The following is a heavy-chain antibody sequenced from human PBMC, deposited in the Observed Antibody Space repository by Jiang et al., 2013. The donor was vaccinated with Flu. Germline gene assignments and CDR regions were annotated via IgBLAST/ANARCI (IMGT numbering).Heavy chain of an antibody. J-gene: IGHJ5*02. V-gene: IGHV4-39*02. Sequence: IYYSGSTYYKPSLKSRVTISVDTSKNQFSLKLSSVTAADTAVYYCARENLGYCSSTSCPGWFDPWGQGTLVTVSS. CDR2: IYYSGST. CDR3: ARENLGYCSSTSCPGWFDP. D-gene: IGHD2-2*01.